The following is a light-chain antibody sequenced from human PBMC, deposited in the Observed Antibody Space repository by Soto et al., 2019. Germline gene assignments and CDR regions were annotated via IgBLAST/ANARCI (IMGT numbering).Light chain of an antibody. Sequence: QSVLAQPPSVSGAPGQKVTISCTGSSFNIGAGYDLHWYQQLPGTAPKLLLYGNSNRPSGVPDRFSGSKSGTSASLAITGLQAEDEADYYCQSYDSSLSAYVFGTGTKVTVL. CDR2: GNS. CDR3: QSYDSSLSAYV. V-gene: IGLV1-40*01. CDR1: SFNIGAGYD. J-gene: IGLJ1*01.